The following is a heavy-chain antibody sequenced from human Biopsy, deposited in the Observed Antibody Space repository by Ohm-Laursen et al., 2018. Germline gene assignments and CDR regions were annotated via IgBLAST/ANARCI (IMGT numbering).Heavy chain of an antibody. CDR1: GFTFTSYA. V-gene: IGHV3-30*03. D-gene: IGHD4-11*01. Sequence: SLRLSCTASGFTFTSYAMHWVRQAPGKGLEWGAVISYDGSGEYYADSLQGRFIISRDNPKNTVDLQMNSLRAEDTAVYFCARDGKRWDYSTYFSWHFDLWGRGTLVTVSS. CDR2: ISYDGSGE. J-gene: IGHJ2*01. CDR3: ARDGKRWDYSTYFSWHFDL.